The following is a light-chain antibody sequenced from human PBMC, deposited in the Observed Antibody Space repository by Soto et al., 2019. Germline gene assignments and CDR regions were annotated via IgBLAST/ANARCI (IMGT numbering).Light chain of an antibody. V-gene: IGKV3-15*01. CDR3: QQYNNWPPYT. J-gene: IGKJ2*01. CDR1: QSVSSN. Sequence: EIVMTQSQATLSVSPGERATLSCRASQSVSSNLAWYRQKPGQAPKLLIYGASTRATGIPARFSGSGSGTECTLTISSLQSEDVAVYYCQQYNNWPPYTFGQGTKLEIK. CDR2: GAS.